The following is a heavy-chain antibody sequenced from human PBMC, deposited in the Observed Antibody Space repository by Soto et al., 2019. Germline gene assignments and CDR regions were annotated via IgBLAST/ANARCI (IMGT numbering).Heavy chain of an antibody. CDR1: GYTFTSYG. J-gene: IGHJ4*02. CDR3: ARESIVVVTAPYIDY. D-gene: IGHD2-21*02. CDR2: ISAYNGNT. V-gene: IGHV1-18*04. Sequence: ASVKVSCKASGYTFTSYGISWVRQAPGQGLEWMGWISAYNGNTNYAQKLQGRVTMTTDTSTSTAYMELRSLRSDDTAVYYCARESIVVVTAPYIDYWGQGTLVTVSS.